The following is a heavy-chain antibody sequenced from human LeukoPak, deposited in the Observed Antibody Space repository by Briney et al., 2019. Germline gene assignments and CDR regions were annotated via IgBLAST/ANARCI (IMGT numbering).Heavy chain of an antibody. Sequence: PGGSLRLSCAASGFTFSSYAMSWVRQAPGKGLEWVSAISGSGGSTYYADSVKGRFTISRDNSKNTLYLQMNSLRAEDTAVYYCASLDWSPPIFGVVIDYWGQGTLVTVSS. CDR3: ASLDWSPPIFGVVIDY. J-gene: IGHJ4*02. CDR1: GFTFSSYA. CDR2: ISGSGGST. V-gene: IGHV3-23*01. D-gene: IGHD3-3*01.